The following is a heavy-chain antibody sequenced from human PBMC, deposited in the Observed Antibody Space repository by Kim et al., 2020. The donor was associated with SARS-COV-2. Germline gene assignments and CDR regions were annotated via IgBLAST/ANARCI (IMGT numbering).Heavy chain of an antibody. CDR1: GFTFSNYA. Sequence: GGSLRLSCIASGFTFSNYAMNWVRQAPGKGLEWVSSITISGGVTYHADSVTGRFTISRDNSKNTLYLQMNSLRAEDTAMYYCARPIVPATLYGVDYWGQG. V-gene: IGHV3-23*01. J-gene: IGHJ4*02. CDR3: ARPIVPATLYGVDY. D-gene: IGHD2-2*01. CDR2: ITISGGVT.